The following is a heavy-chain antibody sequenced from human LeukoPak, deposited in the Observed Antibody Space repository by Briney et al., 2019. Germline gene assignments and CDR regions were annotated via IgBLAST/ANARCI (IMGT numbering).Heavy chain of an antibody. D-gene: IGHD3-22*01. CDR1: GGYISSYY. V-gene: IGHV4-4*07. J-gene: IGHJ3*02. Sequence: SETLSLTCTVSGGYISSYYWSWIRQPAGKGLEWIGRIYTSGSANYNPSLKSRVTMSVDTSKNQFSLKLSSVTAADTAVYYCARERRDSSGYYYGSDAFDIWGQGTMVTVSS. CDR3: ARERRDSSGYYYGSDAFDI. CDR2: IYTSGSA.